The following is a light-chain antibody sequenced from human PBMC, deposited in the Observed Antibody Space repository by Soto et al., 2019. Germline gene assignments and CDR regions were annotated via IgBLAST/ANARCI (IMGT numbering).Light chain of an antibody. J-gene: IGLJ3*02. CDR2: DVN. Sequence: QSALTQPRSVSESPGQSVTFSCTGTSGDIGAYNYVSWYQFHPGKAPKMIIYDVNKRPSGVPDRFSGSKSGNTASLTISWLQAEDEADYYCCSYAHTSRVFGGGTKVTVL. CDR1: SGDIGAYNY. V-gene: IGLV2-11*01. CDR3: CSYAHTSRV.